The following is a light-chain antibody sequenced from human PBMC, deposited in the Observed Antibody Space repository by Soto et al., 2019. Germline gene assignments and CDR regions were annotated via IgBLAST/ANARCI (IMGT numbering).Light chain of an antibody. Sequence: EIVLTQSPATLSLSPGERATLSCRASQSVSSYSAWYQQKPGQAPRLLIYGASSRATGIPDRFSGSGSGTDFTLTITRLEPEDFAVYYCQQYGSSRGTFGQGTKVDIK. CDR1: QSVSSY. CDR3: QQYGSSRGT. V-gene: IGKV3-20*01. J-gene: IGKJ1*01. CDR2: GAS.